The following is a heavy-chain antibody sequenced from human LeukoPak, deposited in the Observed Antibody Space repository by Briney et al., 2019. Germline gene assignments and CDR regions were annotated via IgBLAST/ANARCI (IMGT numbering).Heavy chain of an antibody. Sequence: PGRSLRLSCAASGFTFDDYAMHWVRQAPGKGLEWVSGISWNSGSIGYADSVKGRFTISRDNAKNSLYLQMNSLRAEDTAVYYCARGVYDFWSGYFHFDYWGQGTLVTVSS. D-gene: IGHD3-3*01. V-gene: IGHV3-9*01. CDR3: ARGVYDFWSGYFHFDY. CDR2: ISWNSGSI. CDR1: GFTFDDYA. J-gene: IGHJ4*02.